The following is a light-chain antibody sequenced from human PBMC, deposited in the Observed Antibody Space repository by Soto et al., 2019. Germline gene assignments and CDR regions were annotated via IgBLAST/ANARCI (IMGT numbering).Light chain of an antibody. CDR1: QSVRNNY. CDR2: ETY. J-gene: IGKJ1*01. Sequence: IVLTQSPDTLSLSPGERVTLSCRAIQSVRNNYLAWYQQKPGQAPRLLIYETYRRATGIPDRFSGSGSGIDFTLTISRLEPEDFAVYLCQQYGGSSRTFGLGTKVDIK. V-gene: IGKV3-20*01. CDR3: QQYGGSSRT.